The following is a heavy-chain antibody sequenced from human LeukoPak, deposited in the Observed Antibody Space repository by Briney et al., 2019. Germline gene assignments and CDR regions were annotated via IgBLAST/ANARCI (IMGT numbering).Heavy chain of an antibody. V-gene: IGHV3-43*02. J-gene: IGHJ4*02. CDR1: GLNFDDSA. CDR3: AKESGKFDY. CDR2: ISADGGST. Sequence: GGSLRLSCVASGLNFDDSAMHWVRQAPGKGLEWVSLISADGGSTFSADSVKGRFSISRDNSKNSLYLQMNSLRSEDTAMHYCAKESGKFDYWGQGTLVAVSS.